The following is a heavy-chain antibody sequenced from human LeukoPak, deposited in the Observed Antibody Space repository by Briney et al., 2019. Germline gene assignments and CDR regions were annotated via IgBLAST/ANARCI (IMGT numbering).Heavy chain of an antibody. CDR2: INSDGSST. Sequence: PGGSLRLSCAASGFTFSSYWMHWVRHAPGKGLVWVSRINSDGSSTSYADSVKGRFTISRDNAKNTLYLQMNSLRAEDTAVYYCARDPTPYYDFWSGPNQFDYWGQGTLVTVSS. CDR1: GFTFSSYW. V-gene: IGHV3-74*01. D-gene: IGHD3-3*01. CDR3: ARDPTPYYDFWSGPNQFDY. J-gene: IGHJ4*02.